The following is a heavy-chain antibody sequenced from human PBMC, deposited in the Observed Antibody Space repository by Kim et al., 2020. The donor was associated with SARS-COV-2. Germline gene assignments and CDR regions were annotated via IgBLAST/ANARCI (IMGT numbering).Heavy chain of an antibody. CDR1: GFTFSSYE. CDR2: ISSSGSTI. D-gene: IGHD3-3*01. CDR3: ARDSTFGVVIAPYYYYGMDV. Sequence: GGSLRLSCAASGFTFSSYEMNWVRQAPGKGLEWVSYISSSGSTIYYADSVKGRFTISRDNAKNSLYLQMNSLRAEDTAVYYCARDSTFGVVIAPYYYYGMDVWGQGTTVTVSS. V-gene: IGHV3-48*03. J-gene: IGHJ6*02.